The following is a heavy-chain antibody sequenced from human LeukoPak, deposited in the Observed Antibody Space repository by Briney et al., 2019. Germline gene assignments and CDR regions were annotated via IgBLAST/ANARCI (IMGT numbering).Heavy chain of an antibody. J-gene: IGHJ4*02. CDR3: ATGDCSSTSCYVFDY. Sequence: GASVKVSCKVSGHTLTELSMHWVRQAPGKGLEWMGGFDPEDGETIYAQKFQGRVTMTEDTSTDTAYMELSSLRSEDTAVYYCATGDCSSTSCYVFDYWGQGTLVTVSS. CDR1: GHTLTELS. D-gene: IGHD2-2*01. V-gene: IGHV1-24*01. CDR2: FDPEDGET.